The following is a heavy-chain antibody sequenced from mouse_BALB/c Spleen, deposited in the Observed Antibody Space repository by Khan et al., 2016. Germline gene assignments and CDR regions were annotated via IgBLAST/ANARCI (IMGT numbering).Heavy chain of an antibody. V-gene: IGHV6-6*02. J-gene: IGHJ2*01. CDR1: GFTFSNYW. CDR3: WILL. Sequence: EVKLEESGGGLVQPGGSMKLSCVASGFTFSNYWMNWVRQSPEKGLEWVAEIRLKADDYVTHYAESVKGRFTISRYESKSSVYLHMDNLRAEDTGIYYCWILLWGQGTTLTVSS. CDR2: IRLKADDYVT.